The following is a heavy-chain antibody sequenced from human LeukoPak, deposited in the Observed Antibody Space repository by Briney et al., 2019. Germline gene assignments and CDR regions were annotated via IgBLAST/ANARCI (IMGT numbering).Heavy chain of an antibody. CDR1: GFTLRNYS. CDR2: ISGGGSLM. J-gene: IGHJ3*01. CDR3: VRVRTRAFDL. V-gene: IGHV3-11*04. Sequence: GGPLRLSCEASGFTLRNYSMPWSRKAPGKGLEWLSNISGGGSLMYYAQSVKGRFTISRDNAKNSLYLQMNSLRVDDTAVYFCVRVRTRAFDLWGQGTLVTVSS.